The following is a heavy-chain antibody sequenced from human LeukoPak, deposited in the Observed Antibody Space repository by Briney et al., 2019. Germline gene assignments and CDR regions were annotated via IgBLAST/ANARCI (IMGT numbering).Heavy chain of an antibody. CDR1: GGSISSGSYY. D-gene: IGHD3-3*01. CDR3: ARHSGGGTSSTGDFWSGSYYYSYMDV. J-gene: IGHJ6*03. V-gene: IGHV4-61*02. Sequence: SETLSLTCTVSGGSISSGSYYWSWIRQPAGKGLEWIGLIYTSRSTNYNPSLKSRVTISVDTSKNQFSLKLSSVTAADTAVYYCARHSGGGTSSTGDFWSGSYYYSYMDVWGKGTTVTVSS. CDR2: IYTSRST.